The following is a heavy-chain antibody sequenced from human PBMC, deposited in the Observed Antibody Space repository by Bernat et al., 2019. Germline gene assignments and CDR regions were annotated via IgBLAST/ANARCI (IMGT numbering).Heavy chain of an antibody. CDR2: IYYSGDP. V-gene: IGHV4-39*01. D-gene: IGHD6-19*01. Sequence: QLQLQESGPGLVKPSVTLSLTCTVSGGSISSSSYYWGWLRQPPGKGLEWIGSIYYSGDPYYNPSLKSRVTISVGTSKNQFSLKLSSVTAADTAEYYCARWPPIAVAGKGLDYWGQGTLVTVSS. CDR3: ARWPPIAVAGKGLDY. CDR1: GGSISSSSYY. J-gene: IGHJ4*02.